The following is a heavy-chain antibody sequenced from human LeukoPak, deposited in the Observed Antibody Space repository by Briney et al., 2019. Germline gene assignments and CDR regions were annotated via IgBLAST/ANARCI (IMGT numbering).Heavy chain of an antibody. D-gene: IGHD6-13*01. CDR2: IYPGYSDT. CDR3: ARSSGAAGTFPFDY. J-gene: IGHJ4*02. CDR1: GYSFTSYW. Sequence: GEALKISCKGSGYSFTSYWIGWVRQMPGKDLDWMGIIYPGYSDTRYSPSFQGQGTISADTSISTAYLQWSSLKASDTAMYYCARSSGAAGTFPFDYWGQGTLVTVSS. V-gene: IGHV5-51*01.